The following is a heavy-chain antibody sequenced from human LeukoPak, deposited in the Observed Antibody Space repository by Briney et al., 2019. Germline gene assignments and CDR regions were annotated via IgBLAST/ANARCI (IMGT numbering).Heavy chain of an antibody. CDR2: IYNGGAT. CDR1: GFTVSENF. CDR3: ARWNYP. J-gene: IGHJ5*02. D-gene: IGHD1-1*01. V-gene: IGHV3-53*01. Sequence: GGSLRLACAASGFTVSENFMSWVRQAPGKGLEWVSVIYNGGATFYADSVRGRFTIFRDDSKNMLYLQMNSLRVEDTAAYYCARWNYPWGQGTLVTVSS.